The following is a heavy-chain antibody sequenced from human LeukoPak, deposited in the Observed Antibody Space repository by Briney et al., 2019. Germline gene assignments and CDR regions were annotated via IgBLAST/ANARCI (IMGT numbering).Heavy chain of an antibody. CDR2: IRSGGAR. Sequence: GGSLRLSCTASGFIFSHAWMNWVRQAPGKGLQWLGRIRSGGAREYAAPAQGRFTISRDDSRSTVYLEMNNLDTDDTAVYCCAVDTPVIDAQIDYWGQGTLVTVSS. V-gene: IGHV3-15*01. D-gene: IGHD3-16*02. CDR3: AVDTPVIDAQIDY. J-gene: IGHJ4*02. CDR1: GFIFSHAW.